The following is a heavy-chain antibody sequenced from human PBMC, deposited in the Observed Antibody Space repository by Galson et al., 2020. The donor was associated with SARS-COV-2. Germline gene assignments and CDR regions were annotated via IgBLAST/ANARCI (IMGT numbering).Heavy chain of an antibody. D-gene: IGHD3-10*01. CDR1: GGSFSGYY. Sequence: SETLSLTCAVYGGSFSGYYWSWIRQPPGKGLEWIGEINHSGSTNYNPSLKSRVTISVDTSKNQFSLKLSSVTAADTAVYYCARVSITMVRGVIITAYYYYGMDVWGQGTTGTVSS. CDR3: ARVSITMVRGVIITAYYYYGMDV. CDR2: INHSGST. V-gene: IGHV4-34*01. J-gene: IGHJ6*02.